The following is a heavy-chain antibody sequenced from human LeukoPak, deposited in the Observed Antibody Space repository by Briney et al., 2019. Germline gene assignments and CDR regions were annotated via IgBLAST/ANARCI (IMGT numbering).Heavy chain of an antibody. J-gene: IGHJ4*02. CDR1: GFTFSSYG. CDR3: AKWSKQLGIDY. V-gene: IGHV3-30*18. D-gene: IGHD6-13*01. CDR2: ISYDGSNK. Sequence: GRSLRLPCAASGFTFSSYGMHWVRQAPGKGLEWVAVISYDGSNKYYADSVKGRFTISRDNSKNTLYLQMNSLRAEDTAVYYCAKWSKQLGIDYWGQGTLVTVSS.